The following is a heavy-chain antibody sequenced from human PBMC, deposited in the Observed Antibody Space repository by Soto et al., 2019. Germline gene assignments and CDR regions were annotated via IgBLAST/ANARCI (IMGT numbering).Heavy chain of an antibody. CDR3: AVSGDYYYGMDV. D-gene: IGHD7-27*01. CDR1: GFTFSSDG. Sequence: QVQLVESGGGVVQPGRSLRLSCAASGFTFSSDGMHWVRQAPGKGLEWVAVIWYDGSNKYYADSVKGRFTISRDNSKNTLYLQMNSLRAEDTAVYYCAVSGDYYYGMDVWGQGTTVTVSS. CDR2: IWYDGSNK. J-gene: IGHJ6*02. V-gene: IGHV3-33*01.